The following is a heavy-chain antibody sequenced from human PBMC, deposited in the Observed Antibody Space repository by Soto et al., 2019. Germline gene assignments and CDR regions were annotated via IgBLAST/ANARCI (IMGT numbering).Heavy chain of an antibody. CDR3: AKMKSVAGWPHS. Sequence: QSGGSLRLSCAASGFTFSSYAMSWVRQAPGKGLEWVSAISGSGGSTYYADSVKGRFTISRDNSKNTLYLQMNSLRAEDTAVYYCAKMKSVAGWPHSWGQGTLVTVSS. D-gene: IGHD6-19*01. V-gene: IGHV3-23*01. J-gene: IGHJ4*02. CDR2: ISGSGGST. CDR1: GFTFSSYA.